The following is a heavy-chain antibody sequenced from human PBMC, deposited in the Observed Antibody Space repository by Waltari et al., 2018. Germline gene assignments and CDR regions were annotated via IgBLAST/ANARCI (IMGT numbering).Heavy chain of an antibody. CDR1: GLTFSVYW. V-gene: IGHV3-7*01. CDR2: INEDGGEK. CDR3: ASGPPYDDNWGTYRPPVY. J-gene: IGHJ4*02. Sequence: EVHLVESGGGLVQTGGSLSLSCAAYGLTFSVYWMSWVRQAPGKGLEWVANINEDGGEKYYVDSVKGRFTISRDNAQNSLYLQMNSLRAEDTAVYYCASGPPYDDNWGTYRPPVYWGQGTLVTVSS. D-gene: IGHD3-16*02.